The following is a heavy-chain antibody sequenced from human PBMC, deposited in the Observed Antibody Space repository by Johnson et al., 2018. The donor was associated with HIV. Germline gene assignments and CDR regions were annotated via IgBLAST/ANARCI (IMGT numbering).Heavy chain of an antibody. V-gene: IGHV3-23*04. D-gene: IGHD6-13*01. Sequence: MQLVESGGGLVQPGGSQRLSCAASGFTFSSYAMSWVRQAPGKGLEWVSAISGSGGSTYYADSVKGRFTISRDNSKNTLYLQMNSLRAEDTAVYYCAKAYSSSLYPVGMDDAFDIWGQGTMVTVSS. J-gene: IGHJ3*02. CDR2: ISGSGGST. CDR3: AKAYSSSLYPVGMDDAFDI. CDR1: GFTFSSYA.